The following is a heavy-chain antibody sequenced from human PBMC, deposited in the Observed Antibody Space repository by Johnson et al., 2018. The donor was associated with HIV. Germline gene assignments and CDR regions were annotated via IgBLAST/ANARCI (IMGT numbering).Heavy chain of an antibody. D-gene: IGHD4-11*01. J-gene: IGHJ3*02. CDR1: GFTFSSYA. CDR3: ARERGYYGNPAFDI. CDR2: ISYDGSNK. V-gene: IGHV3-30*14. Sequence: QMQLVESGGGVVQPGRSLRLSCAASGFTFSSYAMHWVRQAPGKGLEWVAVISYDGSNKYYADSVKGRFTISRENAKNSLYLQMNSLRAGDTAVYYCARERGYYGNPAFDIWGQGTMVTVSS.